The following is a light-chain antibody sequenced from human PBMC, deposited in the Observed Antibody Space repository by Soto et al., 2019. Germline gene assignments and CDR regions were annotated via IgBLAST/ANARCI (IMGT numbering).Light chain of an antibody. Sequence: QSVLTQPPSVSAAPGQKVTISCSGSSSNIGNNYVSWYQQFPGTAPKLLIYDNNNRPSGNPDRFSGSTSGTSATLGITGLQTGDEADYYCGTWDSSLSAGVFGGGTKLTVL. J-gene: IGLJ3*02. CDR3: GTWDSSLSAGV. V-gene: IGLV1-51*01. CDR2: DNN. CDR1: SSNIGNNY.